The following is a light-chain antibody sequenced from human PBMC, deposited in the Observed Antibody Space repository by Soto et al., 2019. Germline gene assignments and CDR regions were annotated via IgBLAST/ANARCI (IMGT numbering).Light chain of an antibody. Sequence: QSVLTQPPSASGSPGQSVTISCTGTSSDVGAYNYLSWYQQHPGKAPKLMIYEVSKRPSGVPDRFSGSKSGNTASLTVSGLQAEDDADYYCSSYAGSNNYVFGTGTKVTVL. V-gene: IGLV2-8*01. CDR1: SSDVGAYNY. J-gene: IGLJ1*01. CDR3: SSYAGSNNYV. CDR2: EVS.